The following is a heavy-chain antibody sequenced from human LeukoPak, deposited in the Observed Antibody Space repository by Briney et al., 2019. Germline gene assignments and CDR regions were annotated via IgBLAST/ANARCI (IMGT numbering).Heavy chain of an antibody. J-gene: IGHJ6*03. V-gene: IGHV3-23*01. CDR2: ISGSGGST. CDR3: AKDLFKITIPNWYMDV. Sequence: GGSLRLSCAASGFTFSSYAMSWVRQAPGKGLEWVSAISGSGGSTYYADSVKGRFTISRDNSKNTLYLQMNSLRAEDTAVYYCAKDLFKITIPNWYMDVWGKGTTVTVSS. D-gene: IGHD3-3*01. CDR1: GFTFSSYA.